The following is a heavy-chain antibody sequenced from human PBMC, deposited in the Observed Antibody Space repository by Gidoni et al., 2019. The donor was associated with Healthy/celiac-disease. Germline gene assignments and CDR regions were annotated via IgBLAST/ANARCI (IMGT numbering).Heavy chain of an antibody. D-gene: IGHD4-4*01. CDR2: IWYDGSNK. CDR1: GFPFSSHG. CDR3: ARENYSNYHDY. Sequence: QVQLVESGGGVVQPVRCLSHSCAASGFPFSSHGMHWVRQTPGKGLEWVAVIWYDGSNKYYADSVKGRFTISRDNSKNTLYLQMNSLRAEDTAVYYCARENYSNYHDYWGQGTLVTVSS. V-gene: IGHV3-33*01. J-gene: IGHJ4*02.